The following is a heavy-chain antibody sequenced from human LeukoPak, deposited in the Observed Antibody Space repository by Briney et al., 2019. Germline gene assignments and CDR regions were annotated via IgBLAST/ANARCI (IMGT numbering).Heavy chain of an antibody. CDR1: GFTFSSYA. D-gene: IGHD6-19*01. CDR2: ISGGGGST. CDR3: AKPHLGWLVNDGDY. Sequence: GGSLRLACAASGFTFSSYAITWVRQAPGKGLEWVSVISGGGGSTYYADSVKGRFTISRDNSKNTLYLQMNSLRAEDTAVYYCAKPHLGWLVNDGDYWGQGTLVTVSS. J-gene: IGHJ4*02. V-gene: IGHV3-23*01.